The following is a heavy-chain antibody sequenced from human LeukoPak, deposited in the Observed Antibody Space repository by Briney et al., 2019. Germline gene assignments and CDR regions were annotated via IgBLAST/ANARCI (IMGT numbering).Heavy chain of an antibody. Sequence: GGSLRLSCAASGFTFSSYAMSWVRQAPGKGLEWVSSISGSGNRTYYADSVKGRFTISRDNSKNTLFLQMNSLRAEDTAVYYCARSPGGSGYSYSNFWGQGTLVTVSS. J-gene: IGHJ4*02. CDR1: GFTFSSYA. CDR3: ARSPGGSGYSYSNF. CDR2: ISGSGNRT. D-gene: IGHD3-22*01. V-gene: IGHV3-23*01.